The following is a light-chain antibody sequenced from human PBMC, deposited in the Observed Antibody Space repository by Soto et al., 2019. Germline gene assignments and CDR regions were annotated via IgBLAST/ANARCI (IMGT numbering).Light chain of an antibody. V-gene: IGKV3-20*01. CDR1: ETVAGSY. CDR2: GAS. CDR3: QLYGTSPKT. J-gene: IGKJ1*01. Sequence: EIVLTQSPGTLSLSPGERATLSCRASETVAGSYLAWYQQKPGPAPRLLIHGASTRATGIADRFSGSGSGTDFTLTISRLEPEDFAVYYCQLYGTSPKTFGQGTKVDIK.